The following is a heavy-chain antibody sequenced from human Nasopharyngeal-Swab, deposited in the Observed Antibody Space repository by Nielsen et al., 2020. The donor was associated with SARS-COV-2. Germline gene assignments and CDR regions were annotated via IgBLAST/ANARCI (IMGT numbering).Heavy chain of an antibody. V-gene: IGHV3-30*02. Sequence: GESLKISCAASGFTFSSYGMHWVRQAPGKGLEWVAFIRYDGSNKYYADSVKGRFTISRDNSKNTPYLQMNSLRAEDTAVYYCAKDNRYSSSWYYYMDVWGKGTTVTVSS. CDR1: GFTFSSYG. CDR2: IRYDGSNK. J-gene: IGHJ6*03. CDR3: AKDNRYSSSWYYYMDV. D-gene: IGHD6-13*01.